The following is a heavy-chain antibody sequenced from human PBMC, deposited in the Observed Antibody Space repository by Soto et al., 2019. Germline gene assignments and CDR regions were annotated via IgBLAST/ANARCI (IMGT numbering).Heavy chain of an antibody. J-gene: IGHJ2*01. CDR2: INPRASST. V-gene: IGHV1-46*01. Sequence: QVQLVQSGADVKKPGTSVKVSCKAAGYSFTNYCMYWVRQAPGQGLGWMGMINPRASSTRYAQKFQDSVTLTRDTSTTTDYMELSTLISDDTAVYYCARDGGLLTASWHYDLWGHGTLVTVSS. CDR3: ARDGGLLTASWHYDL. CDR1: GYSFTNYC. D-gene: IGHD2-15*01.